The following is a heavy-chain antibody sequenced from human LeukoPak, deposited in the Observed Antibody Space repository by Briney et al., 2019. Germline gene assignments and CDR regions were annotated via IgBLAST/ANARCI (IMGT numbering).Heavy chain of an antibody. D-gene: IGHD3-10*01. CDR2: INPSGGST. J-gene: IGHJ4*02. CDR3: ARDCTLYDGSGYYFDY. CDR1: GYTFTSYY. Sequence: ASVKVSCKASGYTFTSYYMHWLRQAPGQGLEWMGIINPSGGSTSYAQKFQGRVTMTRDMSTSTVYMELSSLRSEDTAVYYCARDCTLYDGSGYYFDYWGQGTLVTVSS. V-gene: IGHV1-46*01.